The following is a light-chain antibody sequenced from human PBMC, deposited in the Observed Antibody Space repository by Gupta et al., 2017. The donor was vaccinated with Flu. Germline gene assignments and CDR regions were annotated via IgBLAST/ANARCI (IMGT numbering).Light chain of an antibody. V-gene: IGKV4-1*01. CDR1: KSGLFTPNNRGY. J-gene: IGKJ5*01. Sequence: SLGARATTDCKTSKSGLFTPNNRGYLAWYQQKPVQPPKLIIYWASTRVSGVPDRFIGRGSGTDFTLTIISRLAEDVAVNYCHQYYDTPPTFGQGTRLEIK. CDR3: HQYYDTPPT. CDR2: WAS.